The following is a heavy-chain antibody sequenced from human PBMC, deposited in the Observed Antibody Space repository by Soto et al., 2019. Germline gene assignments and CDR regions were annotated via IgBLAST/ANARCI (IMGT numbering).Heavy chain of an antibody. Sequence: QVQLVQSGAEVKKPGSSVKVSCKASGGTFSSYAISWVRQAPGQGLEWMGGIIPIFGTANYAQKFQGRVTINADESTSTAYMELSSLRSEDTAVYYCSRDPQAGIVGYGGFYFDYWGQGTLVTVSS. D-gene: IGHD1-26*01. CDR1: GGTFSSYA. CDR2: IIPIFGTA. J-gene: IGHJ4*02. V-gene: IGHV1-69*01. CDR3: SRDPQAGIVGYGGFYFDY.